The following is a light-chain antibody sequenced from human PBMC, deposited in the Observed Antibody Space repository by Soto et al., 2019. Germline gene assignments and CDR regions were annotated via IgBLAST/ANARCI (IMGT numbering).Light chain of an antibody. CDR3: MQALQTPWT. CDR1: QSLLHSNGYYY. J-gene: IGKJ1*01. CDR2: LGS. Sequence: DIVMTQSPLSLPVTPGEPASISCRSSQSLLHSNGYYYLDWYLQKPGQSPQVLIYLGSHRASGVPDRYSGSGSGRDCTMKISRVEAEDVGVYYCMQALQTPWTFGQGTKVEVK. V-gene: IGKV2-28*01.